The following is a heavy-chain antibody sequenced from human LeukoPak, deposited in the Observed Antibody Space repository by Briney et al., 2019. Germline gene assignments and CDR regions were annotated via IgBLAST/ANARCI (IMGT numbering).Heavy chain of an antibody. CDR3: ARLGYDSSGYYYVRNWFDP. J-gene: IGHJ5*02. Sequence: SETLSLTCAVYGGSFSGYYWSWIRQPPGKGLEWIGEINHSGSTNYNPSLKSRVTISVDTPKNQFSLKLSSVTAADTAVYYCARLGYDSSGYYYVRNWFDPWGQGTLVTVSS. CDR1: GGSFSGYY. D-gene: IGHD3-22*01. V-gene: IGHV4-34*01. CDR2: INHSGST.